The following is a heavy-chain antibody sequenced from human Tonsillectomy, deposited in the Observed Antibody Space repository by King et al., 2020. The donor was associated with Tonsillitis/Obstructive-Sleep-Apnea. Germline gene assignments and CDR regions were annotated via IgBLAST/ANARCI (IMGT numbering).Heavy chain of an antibody. Sequence: VQLVESGGGLVKPGGSLRLSCAASGFTFSNAWMNWVRQAPGKGLEWVGRIKSKTDGGTTDYAAPVKGRFTISRDDSKNTLYLQRNSLKTEDTAVYYCSTDGKIVGAKGFGYWGQGTLVTVSS. CDR2: IKSKTDGGTT. CDR3: STDGKIVGAKGFGY. CDR1: GFTFSNAW. V-gene: IGHV3-15*07. J-gene: IGHJ4*02. D-gene: IGHD1-26*01.